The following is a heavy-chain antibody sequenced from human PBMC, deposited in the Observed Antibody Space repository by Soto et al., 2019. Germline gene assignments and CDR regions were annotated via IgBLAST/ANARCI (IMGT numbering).Heavy chain of an antibody. CDR1: GGSISSSSYY. CDR3: ARWDVWQNWFDP. J-gene: IGHJ5*02. CDR2: IYYSGST. D-gene: IGHD1-26*01. Sequence: SETLSLTCTVSGGSISSSSYYWGWIRQPPGKGLEWIGSIYYSGSTYYNPSLKSRVTISVDTSKNQFSLKLSSVTAADTAVYYCARWDVWQNWFDPWGQGTLVTVSS. V-gene: IGHV4-39*01.